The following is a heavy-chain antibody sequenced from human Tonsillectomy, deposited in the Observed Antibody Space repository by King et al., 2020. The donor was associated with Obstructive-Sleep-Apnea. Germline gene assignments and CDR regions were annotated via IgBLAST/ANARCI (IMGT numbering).Heavy chain of an antibody. CDR1: GGSISSSSYY. CDR3: ARGKEDYDFWSGTLNWFDP. CDR2: IYYSGST. V-gene: IGHV4-39*07. D-gene: IGHD3-3*01. J-gene: IGHJ5*02. Sequence: QLQESGPGLVKPSETLSLTCTVSGGSISSSSYYCGWIRQPPGQGLEWIGSIYYSGSTYYNPSLKSRVTISVDTSKNQFSLKLSSVTAADTAVYYCARGKEDYDFWSGTLNWFDPWGQGTLVTVSS.